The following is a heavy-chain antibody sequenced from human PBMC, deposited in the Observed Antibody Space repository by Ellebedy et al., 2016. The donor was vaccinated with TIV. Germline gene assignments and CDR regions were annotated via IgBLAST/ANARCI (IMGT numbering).Heavy chain of an antibody. D-gene: IGHD4-17*01. V-gene: IGHV4-4*02. CDR1: GGSIISTNW. CDR3: AKRQAYGDYEYAFDV. CDR2: IYNSGST. Sequence: MPSETLSLTCAVSGGSIISTNWWSWVRQTPGKGLEWIGEIYNSGSTNYNPSLQSRFTISVDKSKNQFSLKLSSVTAADTAVYYCAKRQAYGDYEYAFDVWGQGTMVTVSS. J-gene: IGHJ3*01.